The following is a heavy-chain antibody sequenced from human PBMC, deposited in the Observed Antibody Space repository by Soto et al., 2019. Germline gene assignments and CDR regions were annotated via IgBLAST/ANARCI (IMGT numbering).Heavy chain of an antibody. CDR1: GGTFGTYA. J-gene: IGHJ5*02. V-gene: IGHV1-69*01. CDR3: GRDPWGQLDPPGPFDP. CDR2: IIPIFGTT. Sequence: QVQLVQSGAEVKKPGSSVKVSCKASGGTFGTYAIRWVRQAPGQGLEWMGGIIPIFGTTNYAQKFQGRVTITADESTSTAYMELNSLKSEDTAVYYCGRDPWGQLDPPGPFDPWGQGTLVTVSS. D-gene: IGHD6-6*01.